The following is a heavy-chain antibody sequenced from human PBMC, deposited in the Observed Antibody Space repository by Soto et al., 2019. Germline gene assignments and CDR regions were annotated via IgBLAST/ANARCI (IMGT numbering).Heavy chain of an antibody. CDR1: GFTFITYN. CDR3: AKSVYNWNDGFFDY. D-gene: IGHD1-1*01. J-gene: IGHJ4*02. V-gene: IGHV3-48*01. Sequence: GGSLRLSCAASGFTFITYNMIWVRQAPGKGLEWVSYISSSSSTKYYADSVKGRFTISRDNAKNTLYLQMSRLRAEDKAVYFCAKSVYNWNDGFFDYWGQGTLVTVSS. CDR2: ISSSSSTK.